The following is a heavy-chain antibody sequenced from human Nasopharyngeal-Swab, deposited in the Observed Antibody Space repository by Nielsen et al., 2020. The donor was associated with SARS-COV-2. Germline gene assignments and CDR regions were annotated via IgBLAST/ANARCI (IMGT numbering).Heavy chain of an antibody. V-gene: IGHV3-11*04. Sequence: GSLRLSCAASGFTFSDYYMSWIRQAPGKGLEWVSYISSSGSTIYYADSVKGRFTISRDNAKNSLYLQMNSLRAEDTAVYYCARATDIVVVPARFDPWGQGTLVTVSS. CDR3: ARATDIVVVPARFDP. J-gene: IGHJ5*02. CDR1: GFTFSDYY. D-gene: IGHD2-2*01. CDR2: ISSSGSTI.